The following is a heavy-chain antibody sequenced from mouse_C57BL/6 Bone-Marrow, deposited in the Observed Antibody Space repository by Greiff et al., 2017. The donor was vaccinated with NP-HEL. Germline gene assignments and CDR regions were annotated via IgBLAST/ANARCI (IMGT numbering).Heavy chain of an antibody. D-gene: IGHD1-1*01. Sequence: VQLQQSGPVLVKPGASVKMSCKASGYTFTDYYMNWVKQSHGKSLEWIGVINPYNGGTSYNQKFKGKATLTVDKSSSTAYMELNSMTSEDSAVYYCARSSYFYYYAMDYWGQGTSVTVSS. J-gene: IGHJ4*01. CDR2: INPYNGGT. V-gene: IGHV1-19*01. CDR3: ARSSYFYYYAMDY. CDR1: GYTFTDYY.